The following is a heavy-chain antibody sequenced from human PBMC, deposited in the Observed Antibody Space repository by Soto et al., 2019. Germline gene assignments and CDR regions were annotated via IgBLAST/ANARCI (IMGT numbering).Heavy chain of an antibody. CDR1: GGSISGYY. CDR2: SYYSGSS. CDR3: ARHVRVGKPKPYYLDV. V-gene: IGHV4-59*08. D-gene: IGHD1-26*01. J-gene: IGHJ6*03. Sequence: SETLSLTCTVSGGSISGYYWSWIRQPPGKALEWIGYSYYSGSSNYNPSLKSRVTMSIDASKDQFSLRLNSVTAADTAVYYCARHVRVGKPKPYYLDVWGNGTTVTVSS.